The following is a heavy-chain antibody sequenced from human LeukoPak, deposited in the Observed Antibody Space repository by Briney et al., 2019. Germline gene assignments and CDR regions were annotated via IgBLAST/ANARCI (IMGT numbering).Heavy chain of an antibody. Sequence: PSQTLSLTCTVAGGSISSGGYYWTWIRQHPGKGLEWIGYIYYSGSTYYSPSLKSRVIISVDTSKNQFSLKLSSVTAADTAVYYCARHGYSNTPWFDPWGQGTLVTVSS. CDR2: IYYSGST. CDR3: ARHGYSNTPWFDP. J-gene: IGHJ5*02. D-gene: IGHD5-18*01. V-gene: IGHV4-31*03. CDR1: GGSISSGGYY.